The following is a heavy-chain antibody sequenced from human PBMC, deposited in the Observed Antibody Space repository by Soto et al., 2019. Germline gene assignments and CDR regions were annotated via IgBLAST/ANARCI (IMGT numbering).Heavy chain of an antibody. J-gene: IGHJ4*02. D-gene: IGHD2-15*01. V-gene: IGHV3-7*01. CDR1: GLTFSSYW. Sequence: GGSLRLSCAASGLTFSSYWMSWVRQAPGKGLEWVANIKEDGSEKYYVDSVKGRFTISRDNGKNSLYLQMNSLRAEDTAVYYCGRDLVVGTVDYWGQGTPVTVSS. CDR2: IKEDGSEK. CDR3: GRDLVVGTVDY.